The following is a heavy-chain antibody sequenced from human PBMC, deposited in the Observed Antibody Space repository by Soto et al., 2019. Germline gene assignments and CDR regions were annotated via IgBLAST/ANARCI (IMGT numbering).Heavy chain of an antibody. CDR2: IYHTGTT. J-gene: IGHJ6*02. Sequence: SETLSLTCAVSGDSIIGIYHWAWIRQSPGRGLEWIASIYHTGTTYYTPSLESRVTISVDTSKNQFSLKLSSVTAADTAVYYCARVAFGGSYYYGMDVWGQGTTVTVSS. D-gene: IGHD3-10*01. CDR3: ARVAFGGSYYYGMDV. CDR1: GDSIIGIYH. V-gene: IGHV4-38-2*01.